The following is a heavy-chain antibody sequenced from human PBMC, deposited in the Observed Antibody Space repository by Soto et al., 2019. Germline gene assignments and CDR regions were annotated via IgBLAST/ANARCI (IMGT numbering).Heavy chain of an antibody. Sequence: EVQLVESGGGLVQPGGSLRLSCAASGFTFSRYSMNWVRQVPGKGLEWVSYISSSSSTIYYADSAKGRFTISRDNAKNSLYLKRNGLGAEDTAVNYCARDVGYCSGGSCYSHYFDYWGQGALVTVSS. J-gene: IGHJ4*02. CDR3: ARDVGYCSGGSCYSHYFDY. CDR1: GFTFSRYS. V-gene: IGHV3-48*01. D-gene: IGHD2-15*01. CDR2: ISSSSSTI.